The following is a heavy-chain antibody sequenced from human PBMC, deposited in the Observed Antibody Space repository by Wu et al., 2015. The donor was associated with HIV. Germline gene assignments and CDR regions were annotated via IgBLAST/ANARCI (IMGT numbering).Heavy chain of an antibody. CDR2: IIPLSGAI. J-gene: IGHJ3*01. CDR1: GDTLNRFT. CDR3: ARWEELQLGNSFDL. Sequence: QVQLLQSGPEVRRPGSSVRISCKTLGDTLNRFTINWVRQAPGQGVEWVGGIIPLSGAINYAQKFQTRVTITADESTATAHLEVNSLRHEDTAMYYCARWEELQLGNSFDLWGLGTTVIVSS. D-gene: IGHD1-1*01. V-gene: IGHV1-69*12.